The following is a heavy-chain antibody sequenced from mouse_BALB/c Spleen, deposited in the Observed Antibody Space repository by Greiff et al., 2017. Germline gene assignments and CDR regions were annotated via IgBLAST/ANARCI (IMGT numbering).Heavy chain of an antibody. V-gene: IGHV14-3*02. Sequence: EVQLQQSGAELVKPGASVKLSCTASGFNIKDTYMHWVKQRPEQGLEWIGRIDPANGNTKYDPKFQGKATITADTSSNTAYLQRSSLTSEDTAVYYCAITGTDYAMDYWGQGTSVTVSS. CDR2: IDPANGNT. D-gene: IGHD4-1*01. CDR3: AITGTDYAMDY. CDR1: GFNIKDTY. J-gene: IGHJ4*01.